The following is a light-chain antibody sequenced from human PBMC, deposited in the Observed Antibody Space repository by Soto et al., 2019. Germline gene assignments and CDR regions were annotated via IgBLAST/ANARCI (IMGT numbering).Light chain of an antibody. CDR2: AAS. V-gene: IGKV1-6*01. CDR1: PDLGRD. CDR3: LQDHDDSWT. J-gene: IGKJ1*01. Sequence: TQMTQSPASLSAAVGDRIPITCRASPDLGRDLRWYNQKPGKAPTLLIYAASNLQSGVPSRFRGSRSGTEFTLTVSSLQPADFPPYYCLQDHDDSWTFGQG.